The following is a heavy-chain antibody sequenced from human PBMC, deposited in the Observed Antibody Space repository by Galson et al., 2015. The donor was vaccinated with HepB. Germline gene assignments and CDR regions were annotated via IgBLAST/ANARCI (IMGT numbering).Heavy chain of an antibody. CDR1: GFTVSSNY. CDR2: IYSGGST. CDR3: ARGPRISMPLDI. Sequence: SLRLSCAASGFTVSSNYMSWVRQAPGKGLEWDSVIYSGGSTYYADSVKGRFTISRDNSKNTLYLQMNSLRAEDTAVYYCARGPRISMPLDIWGQGTMVTVSS. V-gene: IGHV3-66*01. D-gene: IGHD2/OR15-2a*01. J-gene: IGHJ3*02.